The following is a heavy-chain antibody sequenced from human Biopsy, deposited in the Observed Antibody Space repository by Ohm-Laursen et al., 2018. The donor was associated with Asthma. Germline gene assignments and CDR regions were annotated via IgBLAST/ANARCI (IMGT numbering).Heavy chain of an antibody. Sequence: TLSLTCTVSGGSVSSGSYYWSWIRQPPGKGLAWVSYISYSGSTDYNPSLKSRLTISMDTSKNQFSLKLSSVTAADTAVYYCARVPTTLRYFDLWGRGTLVAVSS. D-gene: IGHD2-15*01. J-gene: IGHJ2*01. CDR1: GGSVSSGSYY. CDR3: ARVPTTLRYFDL. CDR2: ISYSGST. V-gene: IGHV4-61*01.